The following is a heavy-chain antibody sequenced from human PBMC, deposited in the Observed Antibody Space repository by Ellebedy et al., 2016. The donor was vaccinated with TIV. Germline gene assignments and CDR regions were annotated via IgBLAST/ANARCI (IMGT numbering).Heavy chain of an antibody. CDR1: GFTFSSYA. Sequence: GESLKISCAASGFTFSSYAMSWVRQAPGKGLEWVSGISGSGGSTYYADSVKGRFTISRDNAKNSLYLQMNSLRAEDTAVYYCARAHFWGQGTLVTVSS. CDR2: ISGSGGST. D-gene: IGHD3-3*02. CDR3: ARAHF. V-gene: IGHV3-23*01. J-gene: IGHJ4*02.